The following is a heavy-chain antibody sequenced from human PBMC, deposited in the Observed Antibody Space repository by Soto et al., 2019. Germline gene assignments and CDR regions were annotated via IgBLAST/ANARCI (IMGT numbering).Heavy chain of an antibody. CDR2: IIPIFGTA. CDR1: RGTFSSYA. CDR3: ARDQDDSSGYYYRYFDY. J-gene: IGHJ4*02. V-gene: IGHV1-69*01. D-gene: IGHD3-22*01. Sequence: QVQLVQSGAEVKKPGSSVKVSCKASRGTFSSYAISWVRQAPGQGLEWMGGIIPIFGTANYAQKFQGRVTITADESTSTAYMELSSLRSEDTAVYYCARDQDDSSGYYYRYFDYWGQGTLVTVSS.